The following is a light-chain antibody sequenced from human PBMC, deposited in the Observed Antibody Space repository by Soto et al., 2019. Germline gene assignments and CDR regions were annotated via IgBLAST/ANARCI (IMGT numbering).Light chain of an antibody. CDR2: GAS. CDR3: TQSGSSPQLT. CDR1: QSVSSH. Sequence: EIVLTQSPGTLSLSPGERATLSCRASQSVSSHVAWSQQRPGQAPRLIIYGASSRATGIPDRLSGSGSGTDFALTIRRLEPEDGAVYDCTQSGSSPQLTVGGGTKVELK. J-gene: IGKJ4*01. V-gene: IGKV3-20*01.